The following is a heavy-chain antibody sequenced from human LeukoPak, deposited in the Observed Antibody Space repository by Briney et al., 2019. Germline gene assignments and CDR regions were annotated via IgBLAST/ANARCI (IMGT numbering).Heavy chain of an antibody. CDR3: ARGRTYYYGSGSYYKRDAFDI. CDR2: INHSGST. V-gene: IGHV4-34*01. D-gene: IGHD3-10*01. Sequence: SETLSLTCAVYGGSFSGYYWSWIRQPPGKGLEWIGEINHSGSTNYNPSLKSRVTISVDTSKNQFSLKLSSVPAADTAVYYCARGRTYYYGSGSYYKRDAFDIWGQGTMVTVSS. J-gene: IGHJ3*02. CDR1: GGSFSGYY.